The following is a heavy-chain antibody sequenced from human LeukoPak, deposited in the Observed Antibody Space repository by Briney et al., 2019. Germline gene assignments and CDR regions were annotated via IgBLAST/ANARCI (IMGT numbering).Heavy chain of an antibody. J-gene: IGHJ4*02. D-gene: IGHD3-10*01. CDR2: ISSSSSYI. CDR1: GFTFSSYS. V-gene: IGHV3-21*01. Sequence: GGSLRLSCAASGFTFSSYSMNWVRQAPGKGLEWVSSISSSSSYIYYADSVKGRFTISRDNAKNSLYPQMNSLRAEDTSVYYCARSLGGSYYGAGSSPGDWGQGTLVTVSS. CDR3: ARSLGGSYYGAGSSPGD.